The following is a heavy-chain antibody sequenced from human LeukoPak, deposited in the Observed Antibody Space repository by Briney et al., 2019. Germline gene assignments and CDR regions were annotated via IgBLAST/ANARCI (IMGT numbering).Heavy chain of an antibody. D-gene: IGHD3-10*01. Sequence: EPSETLSLTCTVSGGSISSSSYYWGWIRQPPGKGLEWIGSIYYSGSTYYNPSLKSRVTISVDTSKNQFSLKLSSVTAADTAVYYCARVGHYYGNGESHAFDIWGQGTMVTVSS. CDR2: IYYSGST. CDR1: GGSISSSSYY. CDR3: ARVGHYYGNGESHAFDI. J-gene: IGHJ3*02. V-gene: IGHV4-39*07.